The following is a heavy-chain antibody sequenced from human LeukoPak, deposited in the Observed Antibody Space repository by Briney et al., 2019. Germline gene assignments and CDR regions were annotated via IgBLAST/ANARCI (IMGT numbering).Heavy chain of an antibody. CDR3: AKDSRRLKYQLPGNWFDP. J-gene: IGHJ5*02. CDR1: GFTFSSYA. V-gene: IGHV3-23*01. D-gene: IGHD2-2*01. Sequence: GGSLRLSCAASGFTFSSYAMGWVRQAPGKGLEWVSAISGSGGSTYYADSVKGRFTISRDNSKNTLYLQMNSLRAEDTAVYYCAKDSRRLKYQLPGNWFDPWGQGTLVTVSS. CDR2: ISGSGGST.